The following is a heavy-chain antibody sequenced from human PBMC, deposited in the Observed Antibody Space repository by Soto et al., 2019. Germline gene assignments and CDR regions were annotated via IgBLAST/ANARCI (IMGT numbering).Heavy chain of an antibody. CDR3: ARDVDTSMSAPLDY. Sequence: QVQLVQSGAEVKKPGASVRVSCKASGYTFTAYAMDWVRQTPGQRLGWVGWINVGTGDTEYSQQFQGRVNITRDTSARTLYMELSSLRSEDTAVYYCARDVDTSMSAPLDYWGQGSLVTVSS. J-gene: IGHJ4*02. D-gene: IGHD5-18*01. CDR1: GYTFTAYA. V-gene: IGHV1-3*01. CDR2: INVGTGDT.